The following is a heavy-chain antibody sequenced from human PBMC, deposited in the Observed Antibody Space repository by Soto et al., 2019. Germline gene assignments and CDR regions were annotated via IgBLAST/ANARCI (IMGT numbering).Heavy chain of an antibody. CDR1: GFSLSEYE. J-gene: IGHJ4*02. CDR3: ASPRGILTGYNPRFDY. D-gene: IGHD3-9*01. CDR2: ISGSGRRI. V-gene: IGHV3-48*03. Sequence: GGSLRLSCAASGFSLSEYEMTWVRQAPGKGLEWISYISGSGRRIYYADSVKGRFTISRDNAKKSVFLQMNSLRAGDTAIYYCASPRGILTGYNPRFDYWGQGALVTVSS.